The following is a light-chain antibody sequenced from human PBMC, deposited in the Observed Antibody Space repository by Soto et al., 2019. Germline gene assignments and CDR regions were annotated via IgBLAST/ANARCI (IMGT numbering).Light chain of an antibody. V-gene: IGKV3-20*01. J-gene: IGKJ2*01. CDR2: ATS. CDR3: QQYNRSPRT. CDR1: QSGGSY. Sequence: EIVLTQSPGTLSLSPGETATLSCRASQSGGSYLAWYQQKPGQAPRLLIYATSSRAAGIPDRFSGSGSGTDVTLTISTLEREDFAVYYCQQYNRSPRTFGQGTKLEIK.